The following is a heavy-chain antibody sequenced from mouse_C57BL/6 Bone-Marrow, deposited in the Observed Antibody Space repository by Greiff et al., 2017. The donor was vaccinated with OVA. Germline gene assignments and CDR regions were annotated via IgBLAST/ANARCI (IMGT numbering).Heavy chain of an antibody. V-gene: IGHV2-6-1*01. CDR3: ARHREYYEAMDY. D-gene: IGHD2-4*01. J-gene: IGHJ4*01. Sequence: VMLVESGPGLVAPSQSLSITCTVSGFSLTSYGVHWVRQTPGKGLEWLVVIWSDGSTTYKSANKSSLSISTANSKTQVSLKMNSRHTDDTAMDYCARHREYYEAMDYWGQGTSVTVSS. CDR1: GFSLTSYG. CDR2: IWSDGST.